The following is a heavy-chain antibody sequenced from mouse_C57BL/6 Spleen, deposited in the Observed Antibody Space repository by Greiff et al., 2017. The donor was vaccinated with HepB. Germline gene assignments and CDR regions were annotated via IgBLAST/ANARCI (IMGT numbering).Heavy chain of an antibody. CDR2: IRSKSSNYAT. D-gene: IGHD2-3*01. J-gene: IGHJ4*01. CDR3: VREGDGYYGSYAMDY. V-gene: IGHV10-3*01. CDR1: GFTFNTYA. Sequence: EVKLVDSGGGLVQPKGSLKLSCAASGFTFNTYAMHWVRQAPGKGLEWVARIRSKSSNYATYYADSVKDRFTISRDDSQSMLYLQMNNLKPEDTAMYYCVREGDGYYGSYAMDYWGQGTSVTVSS.